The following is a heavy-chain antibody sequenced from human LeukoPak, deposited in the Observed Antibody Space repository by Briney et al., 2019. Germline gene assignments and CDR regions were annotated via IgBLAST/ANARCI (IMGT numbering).Heavy chain of an antibody. J-gene: IGHJ3*02. CDR1: GYTFTGYY. CDR3: ARDRDIAVAGVAFDI. CDR2: INPNSGGT. Sequence: VASVKVSCKASGYTFTGYYMHWVRQAPGQGLEWMGWINPNSGGTNYAQKFQGRVTMTRDTSISTAYMELSRLRSDDTAVYYCARDRDIAVAGVAFDIWGQGTMVTVSS. V-gene: IGHV1-2*02. D-gene: IGHD6-19*01.